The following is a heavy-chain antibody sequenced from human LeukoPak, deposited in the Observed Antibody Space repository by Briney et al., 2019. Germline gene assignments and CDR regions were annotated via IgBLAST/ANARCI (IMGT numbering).Heavy chain of an antibody. CDR2: INHSGST. Sequence: SETLSLTCAVYGGPFSGYYWSWIRQPPGKGLEWIGEINHSGSTNYNPSLKSRVTISVDTSKNQFSLKLSSVTAADTAVYYCARKRLRGIAVAGTLDYWGQGTLVTVSS. V-gene: IGHV4-34*01. J-gene: IGHJ4*02. CDR3: ARKRLRGIAVAGTLDY. D-gene: IGHD6-19*01. CDR1: GGPFSGYY.